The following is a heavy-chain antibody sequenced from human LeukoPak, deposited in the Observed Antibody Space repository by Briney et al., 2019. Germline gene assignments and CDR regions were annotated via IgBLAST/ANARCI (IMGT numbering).Heavy chain of an antibody. Sequence: GGTLRLSCAGSGFTFSSYGMSWVRQAPGKGLEWVSCIRGSGTSTYYADSVKGRFTISRDNSKNTLYLQMNSLRAEDTAVYYCAKVTYGSGTYGAFDYWGQGTLVTVSS. J-gene: IGHJ4*02. D-gene: IGHD3-10*01. CDR3: AKVTYGSGTYGAFDY. V-gene: IGHV3-23*01. CDR2: IRGSGTST. CDR1: GFTFSSYG.